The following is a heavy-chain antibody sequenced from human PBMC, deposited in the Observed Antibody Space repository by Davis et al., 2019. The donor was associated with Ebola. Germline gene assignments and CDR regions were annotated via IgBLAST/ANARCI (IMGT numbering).Heavy chain of an antibody. CDR2: IFHSGYT. J-gene: IGHJ5*02. CDR1: GGSINGHY. V-gene: IGHV4-59*11. Sequence: PGGSLRLSCTVSGGSINGHYWSWIRQPPGKGLEWIGYIFHSGYTNYNPSLKSRVTISVDTSTNQFSLKLNSVTAADTAVFYCARYWGTGGVAFDPWGQGTLVTVSS. D-gene: IGHD2-8*02. CDR3: ARYWGTGGVAFDP.